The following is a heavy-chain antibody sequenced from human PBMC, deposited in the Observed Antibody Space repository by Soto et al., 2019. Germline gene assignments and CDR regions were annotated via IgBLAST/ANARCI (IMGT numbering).Heavy chain of an antibody. J-gene: IGHJ4*02. CDR2: ISSSSSYI. Sequence: GGSLRLSCAASGFTFTNYAMSWVRQAPGKGLEWVSSISSSSSYIYYADSVKGRFTISRDNAKNSLYLQMNSLRTEDTAVYYCARGGSWYISYFDYWGQGTLVTVSS. CDR1: GFTFTNYA. D-gene: IGHD6-13*01. CDR3: ARGGSWYISYFDY. V-gene: IGHV3-21*01.